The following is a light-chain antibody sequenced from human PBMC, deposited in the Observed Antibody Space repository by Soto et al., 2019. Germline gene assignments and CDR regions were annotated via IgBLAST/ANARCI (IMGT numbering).Light chain of an antibody. J-gene: IGLJ2*01. CDR2: DTN. Sequence: QTVVTQESSLTVSPGGTVTLTCGSSTGTVTSGHYPYWFQQKPGQAPRTLIYDTNKKHSWTPGRFSGSLLGGKAALTLSGAQPEDEADYYCLLLYHDTQVFGGGTKLTVL. V-gene: IGLV7-46*01. CDR3: LLLYHDTQV. CDR1: TGTVTSGHY.